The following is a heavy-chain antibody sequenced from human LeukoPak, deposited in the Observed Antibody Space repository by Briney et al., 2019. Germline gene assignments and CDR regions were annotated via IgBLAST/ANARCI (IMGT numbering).Heavy chain of an antibody. D-gene: IGHD3-10*01. V-gene: IGHV1-18*01. CDR2: ISGYNCNT. CDR3: ARAPYYYGDFVY. J-gene: IGHJ4*02. Sequence: EASVKVSCKASGYTFTSYGFSWVRPAPGQGLEWMGWISGYNCNTNYAQKLQSRVTMTTDRSTSTDYMELRSLRSDDTAVYYCARAPYYYGDFVYWGQGTLVTVSS. CDR1: GYTFTSYG.